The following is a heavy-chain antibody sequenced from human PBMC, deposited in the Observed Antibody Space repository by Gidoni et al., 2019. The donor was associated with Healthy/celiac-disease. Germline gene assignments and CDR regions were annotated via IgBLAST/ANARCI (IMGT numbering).Heavy chain of an antibody. D-gene: IGHD2-2*01. CDR1: GYTFTSYG. J-gene: IGHJ4*02. Sequence: QVQLVQSGAEVKKPGASVTVSCKASGYTFTSYGISWVRQAPGQGLEWMGWISAYNGNTNYAQKLQGRVTMTTDTSTSTAYMELRSLRSDDTAVYYCARGTDCSSTSCYGGSFDYWGQGTLVTVSS. CDR3: ARGTDCSSTSCYGGSFDY. CDR2: ISAYNGNT. V-gene: IGHV1-18*01.